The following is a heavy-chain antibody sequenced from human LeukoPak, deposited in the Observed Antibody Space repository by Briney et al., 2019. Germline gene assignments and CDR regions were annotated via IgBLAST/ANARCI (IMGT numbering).Heavy chain of an antibody. Sequence: GGSPRLSCAASGFTFSNPWLSWVRQAPGKGLEWVGRIKSKTDGGTTDNAAPVKGRFTISRDDSKNTLYLQMNSLKTEDTAVYYCTSHYDILTGYPYWGQGTLVTVSS. J-gene: IGHJ4*02. CDR2: IKSKTDGGTT. D-gene: IGHD3-9*01. CDR1: GFTFSNPW. V-gene: IGHV3-15*01. CDR3: TSHYDILTGYPY.